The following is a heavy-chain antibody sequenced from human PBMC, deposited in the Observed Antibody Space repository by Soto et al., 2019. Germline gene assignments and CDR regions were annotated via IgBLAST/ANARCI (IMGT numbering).Heavy chain of an antibody. CDR2: IWYDGSNK. CDR3: ARGRGYEGRGYFQH. D-gene: IGHD5-12*01. CDR1: GFTFSSYG. J-gene: IGHJ1*01. Sequence: GGSLRLSCAASGFTFSSYGMHWVRQAPGKGLEWVAVIWYDGSNKYYADSVKGRFTISRDNSKNTLYRQMNSLRAEDTAVYYCARGRGYEGRGYFQHWGQGTLVTVSS. V-gene: IGHV3-33*01.